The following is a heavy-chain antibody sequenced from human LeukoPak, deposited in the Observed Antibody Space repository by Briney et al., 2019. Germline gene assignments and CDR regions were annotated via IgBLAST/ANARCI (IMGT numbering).Heavy chain of an antibody. V-gene: IGHV3-30*02. CDR3: AKKDDFWSGYDAVDI. CDR1: GFTFSSYG. CDR2: IRYDGSNK. Sequence: PGGSLRLSCAASGFTFSSYGMHWVRQAPGKGLEWVAFIRYDGSNKYYADSVKGRFTISRDNSKNTLYLQMNSLRAEDTAVYYCAKKDDFWSGYDAVDIWGQGTMVTVSS. J-gene: IGHJ3*02. D-gene: IGHD3-3*01.